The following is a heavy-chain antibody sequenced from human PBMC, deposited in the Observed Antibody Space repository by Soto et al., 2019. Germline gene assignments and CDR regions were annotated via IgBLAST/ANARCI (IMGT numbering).Heavy chain of an antibody. D-gene: IGHD6-19*01. V-gene: IGHV5-51*01. CDR1: GYSFTSYW. CDR3: ARNSGSGWEDYYYGMDV. J-gene: IGHJ6*02. Sequence: PGESLKISCKGSGYSFTSYWIGWVRQMPGKGLEWMGIIYPGDSDTRYSPSFQGQVTISADKSISTAYLQWSSLKASDTAMYYCARNSGSGWEDYYYGMDVWGQGTTVTVSS. CDR2: IYPGDSDT.